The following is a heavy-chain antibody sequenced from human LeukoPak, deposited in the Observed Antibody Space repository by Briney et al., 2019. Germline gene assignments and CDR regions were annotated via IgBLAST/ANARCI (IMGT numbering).Heavy chain of an antibody. CDR1: GGTFSSYD. J-gene: IGHJ4*02. Sequence: AASVKVSCKASGGTFSSYDINWVRQATGQGLEWMGWMNPNSGNTGYAQKFQGRVTITRNTSISTAYMELSSLRSEDTAVYYCARGATGTTSHYYFDYWGQGTLVTVSS. CDR3: ARGATGTTSHYYFDY. D-gene: IGHD1-1*01. V-gene: IGHV1-8*03. CDR2: MNPNSGNT.